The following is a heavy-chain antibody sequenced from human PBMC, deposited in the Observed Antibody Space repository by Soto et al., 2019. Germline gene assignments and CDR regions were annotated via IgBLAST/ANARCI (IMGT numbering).Heavy chain of an antibody. D-gene: IGHD3-3*01. CDR3: AKVDGDYDFFVMGGFDP. CDR2: ISGSGGST. V-gene: IGHV3-23*01. CDR1: GFTFSSYA. Sequence: GGSLRLSCAASGFTFSSYAMSWVRQAPGKGLEWVSAISGSGGSTYYADSVKGRFTISRDNSKNTLYLQMNSLRAEDTAVYYCAKVDGDYDFFVMGGFDPWGQGTLVTVSS. J-gene: IGHJ5*02.